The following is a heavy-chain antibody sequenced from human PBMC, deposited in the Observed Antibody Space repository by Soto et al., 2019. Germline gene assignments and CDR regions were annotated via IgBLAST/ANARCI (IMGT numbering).Heavy chain of an antibody. CDR3: ARGPREYQLPRYMDV. CDR1: GFTFSSYS. D-gene: IGHD2-2*01. Sequence: GGSLRLSCAASGFTFSSYSMNWVRQAPGKGLEWVSYISSSSSTIYYADSVKGRFTISRDNAKNSLYLQMNSLRAEDTAVYYCARGPREYQLPRYMDVWGKGTTVTVSS. J-gene: IGHJ6*03. CDR2: ISSSSSTI. V-gene: IGHV3-48*01.